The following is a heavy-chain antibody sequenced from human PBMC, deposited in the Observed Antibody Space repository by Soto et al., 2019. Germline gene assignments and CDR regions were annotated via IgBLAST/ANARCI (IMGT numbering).Heavy chain of an antibody. V-gene: IGHV1-69*01. CDR3: ASGILGGGYCPSVFYFHY. CDR1: GGTFSSYA. CDR2: ITSMFGTV. D-gene: IGHD2-21*01. J-gene: IGHJ4*02. Sequence: QVQLVQSGAEVKKPGSSVKVSCKASGGTFSSYAISWVRQAPGQGLEWMGGITSMFGTVNYAQKFQGRVTITADETASTAYMGQSSMRSEDMAVYCCASGILGGGYCPSVFYFHYWGQGTLVTVSS.